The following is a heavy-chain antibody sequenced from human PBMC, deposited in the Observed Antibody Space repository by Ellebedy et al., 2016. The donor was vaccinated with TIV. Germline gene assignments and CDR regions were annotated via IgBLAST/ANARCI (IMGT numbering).Heavy chain of an antibody. CDR3: ARLSAQSGTSVTTVGLDS. J-gene: IGHJ4*02. CDR2: INHAAVT. V-gene: IGHV4-34*01. Sequence: SETLSLTXAVNGGSFSGYFWSWIRQAPGKGLEWIGEINHAAVTAYNPSLTSRVSMPVDVSNRQVSLTLSSVTAADTAVYYCARLSAQSGTSVTTVGLDSWGQGTLVTVSS. CDR1: GGSFSGYF. D-gene: IGHD4-17*01.